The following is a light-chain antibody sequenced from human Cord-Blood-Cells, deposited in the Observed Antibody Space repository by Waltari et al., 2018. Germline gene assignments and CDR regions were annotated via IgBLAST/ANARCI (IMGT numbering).Light chain of an antibody. Sequence: DIQMTQSPSSLSASVGDRVTITCRASQSISSYLNWYQQKPGKAPKFLIYAASSLQSGVPSRFSGSGSVTDFTLTISSLQPEDCSTDYCQQSYSTPPWTFGQGTKVEIK. V-gene: IGKV1-39*01. CDR3: QQSYSTPPWT. CDR2: AAS. CDR1: QSISSY. J-gene: IGKJ1*01.